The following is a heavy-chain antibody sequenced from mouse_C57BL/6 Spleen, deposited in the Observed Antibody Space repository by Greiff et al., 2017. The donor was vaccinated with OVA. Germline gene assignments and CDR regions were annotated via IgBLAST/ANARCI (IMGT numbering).Heavy chain of an antibody. J-gene: IGHJ3*01. D-gene: IGHD2-4*01. CDR3: ARASYDYSWFAY. Sequence: EVQLQQSGGGLVKPGGSLKLSCAASGFTFSDYGMHWVRQAPEKGLEWVAYISSGSSTIYYADTVKGRFTISRDNAKNTLFLQMTSLRSEDTAMYYCARASYDYSWFAYWGQGTLVTVSA. CDR2: ISSGSSTI. V-gene: IGHV5-17*01. CDR1: GFTFSDYG.